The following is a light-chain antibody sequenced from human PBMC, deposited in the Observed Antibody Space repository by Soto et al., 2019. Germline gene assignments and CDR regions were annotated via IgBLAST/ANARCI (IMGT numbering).Light chain of an antibody. Sequence: QAVVTQPASVSGSPGQSITISCTGTSSDVGGCNCVSWYQQHPGKAPKLMIYEVSDRPSGVSNRFSGSKSGNTASLTISGLQAEDEDDYYCSSFTSTSTYVFGTGTKLTVL. J-gene: IGLJ1*01. CDR2: EVS. CDR1: SSDVGGCNC. CDR3: SSFTSTSTYV. V-gene: IGLV2-14*01.